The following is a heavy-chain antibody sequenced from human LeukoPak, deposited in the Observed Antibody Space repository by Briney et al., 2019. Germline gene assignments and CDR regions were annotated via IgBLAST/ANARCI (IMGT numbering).Heavy chain of an antibody. CDR3: ARRDRSGHDFGYFDH. D-gene: IGHD5-12*01. CDR2: ISYSGST. V-gene: IGHV4-39*01. Sequence: IPSETLSLTCAVSGFSINSRSSFWGWIRQPPGKGLEWIGSISYSGSTYYNPSLKSRVTISVETSTNQFSLKLSSVTAADTAVFYCARRDRSGHDFGYFDHWGQGILVTVFS. J-gene: IGHJ4*02. CDR1: GFSINSRSSF.